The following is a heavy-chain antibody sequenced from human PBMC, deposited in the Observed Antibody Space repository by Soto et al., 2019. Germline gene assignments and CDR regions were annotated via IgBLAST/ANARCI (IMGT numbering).Heavy chain of an antibody. V-gene: IGHV3-30*18. CDR3: AKVLRYFDSPDAFDI. CDR2: ISYDGSNK. CDR1: GFTFSSYG. D-gene: IGHD3-9*01. J-gene: IGHJ3*02. Sequence: XGSLRLSCAASGFTFSSYGMHWVRQAPGKGLDWVAVISYDGSNKYYADSVKGRFTISRDNSKNTLYLQMNSLRAEDTAVNYCAKVLRYFDSPDAFDIWGQGTMVTVSS.